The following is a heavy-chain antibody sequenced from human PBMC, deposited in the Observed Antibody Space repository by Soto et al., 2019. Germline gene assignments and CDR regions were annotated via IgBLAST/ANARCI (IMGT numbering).Heavy chain of an antibody. Sequence: PGGSLRLSCAASGFTFSSYAMSWVRQAPGKGLEWVSAISGSGGSTYYADSVKGRFTISRDNSKNTLYLQMNSLRAEDTAVYYCAKVSGVVPAAMPFDYFDYWGQGTLVTVSS. J-gene: IGHJ4*02. V-gene: IGHV3-23*01. CDR2: ISGSGGST. CDR3: AKVSGVVPAAMPFDYFDY. CDR1: GFTFSSYA. D-gene: IGHD2-2*01.